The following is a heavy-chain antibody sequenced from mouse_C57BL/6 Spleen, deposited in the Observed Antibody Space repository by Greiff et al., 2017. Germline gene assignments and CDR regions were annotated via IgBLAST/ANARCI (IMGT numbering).Heavy chain of an antibody. D-gene: IGHD2-5*01. CDR1: GYTFTSYW. Sequence: QVQLQQSGAELVMPGASVKLSCKASGYTFTSYWMHWVKQRPGQGLEWIGVIDPSDSHTNYNQKLKGKSHLTLHKSSRTANMQLSSLTSEDAAVYYWAAYYSNDDYAMDYRGQGTSVTVSS. CDR2: IDPSDSHT. J-gene: IGHJ4*01. CDR3: AAYYSNDDYAMDY. V-gene: IGHV1-69*01.